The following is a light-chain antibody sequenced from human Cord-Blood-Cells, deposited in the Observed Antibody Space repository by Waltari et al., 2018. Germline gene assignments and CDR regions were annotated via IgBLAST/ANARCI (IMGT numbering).Light chain of an antibody. CDR3: QQYNSYSRT. Sequence: DIQMTQSPSTLSASVGDRVTITCRASQSISSWLAWYQQKPGKAPKLLCYKASSVESGVPSRFSGRGSGTEFTLTISSLQPDDFATYYCQQYNSYSRTFGQGTKVEIK. CDR2: KAS. CDR1: QSISSW. J-gene: IGKJ1*01. V-gene: IGKV1-5*03.